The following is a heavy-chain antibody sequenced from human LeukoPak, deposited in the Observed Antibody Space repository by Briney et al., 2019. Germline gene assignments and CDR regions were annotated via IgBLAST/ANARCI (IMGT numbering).Heavy chain of an antibody. CDR1: GFTFSSYA. CDR2: ITDSGGDT. Sequence: GGSLRLSCAASGFTFSSYAMSWVPQAPGKGLEWISAITDSGGDTYHADSVKGRFTISRDNSKNTLYLQMDSLRVEDTAVYYCAKGSSSSRPYYFDYWGQGTLVTVSS. J-gene: IGHJ4*02. D-gene: IGHD6-6*01. CDR3: AKGSSSSRPYYFDY. V-gene: IGHV3-23*01.